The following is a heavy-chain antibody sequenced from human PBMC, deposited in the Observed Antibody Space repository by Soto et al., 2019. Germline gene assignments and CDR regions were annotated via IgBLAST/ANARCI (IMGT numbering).Heavy chain of an antibody. CDR3: ARDRQHILYGMDV. V-gene: IGHV4-31*03. Sequence: QVQLQESGPGLVKPSQTLSLTCTVSGGSISSGGYYWSWIRQHPGKGLEWIGYIYYSGSTYYNPSLKSRVTISVATSKHHFSLKLSSVTAADTAVYYCARDRQHILYGMDVWGQGTTVTVSS. J-gene: IGHJ6*02. CDR2: IYYSGST. CDR1: GGSISSGGYY.